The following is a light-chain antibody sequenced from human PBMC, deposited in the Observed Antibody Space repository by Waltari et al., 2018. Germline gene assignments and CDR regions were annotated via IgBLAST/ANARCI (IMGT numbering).Light chain of an antibody. V-gene: IGLV1-47*01. CDR2: RNN. CDR1: SSNIGSNY. Sequence: QSVLTQPPSASGTPGQRVTISCSGSSSNIGSNYVYWYQQLPGPAPKLLMYRNNQRPSGVSDRFPGSKSGTSASLAISGLRSEDEVDYYCATWDDSLSGPVFGTGTNVIVL. J-gene: IGLJ1*01. CDR3: ATWDDSLSGPV.